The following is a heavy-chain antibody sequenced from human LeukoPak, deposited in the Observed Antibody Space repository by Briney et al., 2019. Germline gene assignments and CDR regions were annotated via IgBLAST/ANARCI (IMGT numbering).Heavy chain of an antibody. V-gene: IGHV4-59*08. J-gene: IGHJ3*02. Sequence: ASETLSLTCTVSGGSMRNSYWRWIRQPPGKGLEGIGYISYRGDTSYNPSLKSRVTISADTYKNQFSLKLSSVTAADTAVYFCARQISYSNAWTTIWGQGTMVTVSS. CDR1: GGSMRNSY. CDR2: ISYRGDT. CDR3: ARQISYSNAWTTI. D-gene: IGHD5-18*01.